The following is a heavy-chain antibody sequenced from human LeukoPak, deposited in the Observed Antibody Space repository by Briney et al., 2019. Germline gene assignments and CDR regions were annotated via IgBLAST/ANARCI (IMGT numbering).Heavy chain of an antibody. J-gene: IGHJ6*03. Sequence: GASVKVSCKASGGTFSSYAISWVRQAPGQGLEWMGRIIPIFGTANYAQKFQGRVTITTDESTSTAYMELSSLRSEDTAVYYCVRGNRGYASPYVSYYYYMDVWGKGTTVTVSS. V-gene: IGHV1-69*05. D-gene: IGHD5-12*01. CDR1: GGTFSSYA. CDR2: IIPIFGTA. CDR3: VRGNRGYASPYVSYYYYMDV.